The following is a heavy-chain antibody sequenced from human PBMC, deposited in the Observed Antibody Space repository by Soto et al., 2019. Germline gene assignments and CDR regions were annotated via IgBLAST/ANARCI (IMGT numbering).Heavy chain of an antibody. V-gene: IGHV3-30-3*01. CDR2: ISYDGSNK. J-gene: IGHJ4*02. CDR1: GFTFSSYA. Sequence: PGGSLRLSCAASGFTFSSYAMHWVRQAPGKGLEWVAVISYDGSNKYYADSVKGRFTISRDNSKNTLYLQMNSLRAEDTAVYYCAGYYDILTGYHMTLDYWGQGTLVTVSS. D-gene: IGHD3-9*01. CDR3: AGYYDILTGYHMTLDY.